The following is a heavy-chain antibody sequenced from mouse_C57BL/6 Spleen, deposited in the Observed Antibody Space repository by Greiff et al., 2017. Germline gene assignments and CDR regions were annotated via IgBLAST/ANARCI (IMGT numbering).Heavy chain of an antibody. V-gene: IGHV1-50*01. CDR1: GYTFTSYW. CDR2: IDPSDSYT. Sequence: QVQLQQPGAELVKPGASVKLSCKASGYTFTSYWMQWVKQRPGQGLEWIGEIDPSDSYTNYNQKFKGKATLTVDTSSSTAYMQLSSLTSEDSAVYYGARSVFTTVVATRYFDVWGTGTTVTVSS. D-gene: IGHD1-1*01. J-gene: IGHJ1*03. CDR3: ARSVFTTVVATRYFDV.